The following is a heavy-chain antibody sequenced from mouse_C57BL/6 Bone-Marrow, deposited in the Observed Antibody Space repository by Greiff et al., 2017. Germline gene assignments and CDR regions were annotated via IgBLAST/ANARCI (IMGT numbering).Heavy chain of an antibody. J-gene: IGHJ1*03. CDR2: IYPGSGNT. D-gene: IGHD1-1*01. V-gene: IGHV1-76*01. CDR3: AKYYYWYFDV. Sequence: QVHVKQSGAELVRPGASVKLSCKASGYTFTDYYINWIARIYPGSGNTYYNEKFKGKATLTAEKSSSTAYMQLSSLTSEDSAVYFCAKYYYWYFDVWGTGTTVTVSS. CDR1: GYTFTDYY.